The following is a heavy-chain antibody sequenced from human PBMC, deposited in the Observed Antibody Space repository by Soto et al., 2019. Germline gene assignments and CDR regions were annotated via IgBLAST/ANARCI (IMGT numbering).Heavy chain of an antibody. Sequence: ASVEVSCKASGGTFSSYAISWVRQAPGQGLEWMGGIIPIFGTANYAQKFQGRVTITADESTSTAYMELSSLRSEDTAVYYCATLAVAGTFDYWGQGTLVTVSS. J-gene: IGHJ4*02. CDR2: IIPIFGTA. D-gene: IGHD6-19*01. CDR3: ATLAVAGTFDY. CDR1: GGTFSSYA. V-gene: IGHV1-69*13.